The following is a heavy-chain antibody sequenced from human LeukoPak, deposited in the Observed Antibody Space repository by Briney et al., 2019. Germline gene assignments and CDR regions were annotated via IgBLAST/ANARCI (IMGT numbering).Heavy chain of an antibody. D-gene: IGHD6-19*01. CDR3: ASIAVAGPASHDY. J-gene: IGHJ4*02. CDR2: ISSSSSYI. Sequence: GGSLRLSCAASGFTFSSYSMNWVRQAPGKGLEWVSSISSSSSYIYYADSVKGRFTISRDHAKNSLYLQMNSLRAEDTAVYYCASIAVAGPASHDYWGQGTLVTVSS. CDR1: GFTFSSYS. V-gene: IGHV3-21*01.